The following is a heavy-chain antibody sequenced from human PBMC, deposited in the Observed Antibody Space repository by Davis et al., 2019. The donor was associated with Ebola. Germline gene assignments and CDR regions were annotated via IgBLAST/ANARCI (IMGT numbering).Heavy chain of an antibody. CDR1: GGSISSYY. Sequence: SETLSLTCTVSGGSISSYYWSWIRQPPGKGLEWIGYIYYSRSTNYNPSLKSRFTISVDTSKNQFSLKLSSVTAADTAVYYCARWDGSSGWYNYYGMDVWGQGTTVTVSS. CDR2: IYYSRST. D-gene: IGHD6-19*01. J-gene: IGHJ6*02. CDR3: ARWDGSSGWYNYYGMDV. V-gene: IGHV4-59*01.